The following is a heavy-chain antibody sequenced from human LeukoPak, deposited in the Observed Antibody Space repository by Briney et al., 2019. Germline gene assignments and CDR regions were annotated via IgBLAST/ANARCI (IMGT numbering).Heavy chain of an antibody. Sequence: PGGSLRLSCAASGITFSSYGMPWVRQAPGKGLEWVAVIWYDGGNKYYADSVKGRFTISRDNAKNSLYLQMNSLRAEDTAVYYCARDASVAGSPWFDPWGQGTLVTVSS. V-gene: IGHV3-33*01. D-gene: IGHD6-19*01. CDR1: GITFSSYG. CDR2: IWYDGGNK. J-gene: IGHJ5*02. CDR3: ARDASVAGSPWFDP.